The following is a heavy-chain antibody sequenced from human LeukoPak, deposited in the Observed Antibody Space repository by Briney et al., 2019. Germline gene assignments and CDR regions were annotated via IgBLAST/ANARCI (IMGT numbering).Heavy chain of an antibody. CDR3: AKGRAVAGSKSLTYHWLDP. J-gene: IGHJ5*02. D-gene: IGHD6-19*01. Sequence: ASVKVSCKASGGTFSSYAISWVRQAPGQGLEWMGRIIPILGIANYAQKFQGRVTITADKSTSTAYMELSSLRSEDTAVYYCAKGRAVAGSKSLTYHWLDPWGQGTLVTVSS. V-gene: IGHV1-69*04. CDR1: GGTFSSYA. CDR2: IIPILGIA.